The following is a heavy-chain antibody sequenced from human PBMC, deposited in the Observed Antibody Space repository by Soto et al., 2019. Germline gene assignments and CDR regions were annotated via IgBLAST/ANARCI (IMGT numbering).Heavy chain of an antibody. J-gene: IGHJ6*02. CDR2: IHQDGSEK. Sequence: EVQLVESGGGLVQPGGSLRLSCAASRFTFSTCWMTWVRQAPGKGLEWVANIHQDGSEKYYMDSVKGRFTISRDNAKNSVYLQMTSLRAEDTAVYRCAGGNALDVWGQGTTVTVSS. CDR1: RFTFSTCW. V-gene: IGHV3-7*01. CDR3: AGGNALDV.